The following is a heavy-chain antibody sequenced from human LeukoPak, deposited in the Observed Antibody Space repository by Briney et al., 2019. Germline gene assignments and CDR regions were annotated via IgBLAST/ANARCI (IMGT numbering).Heavy chain of an antibody. Sequence: GRSLRLACAASGFTFDDYAMHWVRQAAGKGLEWVSGISWNSGSIGYADSVKGRFTISRDNAKNYLYLQMNSLRAEDTALYYCAKDIRPYCSSTSCYTNWFDPWGQGTLVTVSS. CDR1: GFTFDDYA. D-gene: IGHD2-2*01. CDR2: ISWNSGSI. CDR3: AKDIRPYCSSTSCYTNWFDP. V-gene: IGHV3-9*01. J-gene: IGHJ5*02.